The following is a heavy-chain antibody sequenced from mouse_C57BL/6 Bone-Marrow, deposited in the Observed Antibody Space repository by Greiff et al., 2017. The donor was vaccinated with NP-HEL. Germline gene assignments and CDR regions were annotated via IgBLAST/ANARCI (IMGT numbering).Heavy chain of an antibody. CDR2: IYPRSGNT. V-gene: IGHV1-81*01. CDR3: ARNPPIYYYGSSLV. J-gene: IGHJ1*03. CDR1: GYTFTSYG. Sequence: VQLVESGAELARPGASVKLSCKASGYTFTSYGISWVKQRTGQGLEWIGEIYPRSGNTYYNEKFKGKATLTADKSSSTAYMELRSLTSEDSAVYFCARNPPIYYYGSSLVWGTGTTVTVSS. D-gene: IGHD1-1*01.